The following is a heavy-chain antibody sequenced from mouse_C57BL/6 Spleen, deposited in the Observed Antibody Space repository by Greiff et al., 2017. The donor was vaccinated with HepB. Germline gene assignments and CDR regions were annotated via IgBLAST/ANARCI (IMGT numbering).Heavy chain of an antibody. V-gene: IGHV1-55*01. CDR2: IYPGSGST. Sequence: VQLQQPGAELVKPGASVKMSCKASGYTFTSYGITWVKQRPGQGLEWIGDIYPGSGSTNYNEKFKGKATLTVDTSSSTADMQLSSLKSEDSAVYYCASSLDWGQGTLVTVSA. CDR1: GYTFTSYG. CDR3: ASSLD. J-gene: IGHJ3*01.